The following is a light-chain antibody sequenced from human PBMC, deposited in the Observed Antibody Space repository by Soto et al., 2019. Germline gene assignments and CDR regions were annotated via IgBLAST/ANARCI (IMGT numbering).Light chain of an antibody. CDR3: QQYYSSPFT. CDR1: QSVLYSSNNKNY. Sequence: DSVMTQTPDSLAVSLGERATINCKSSQSVLYSSNNKNYLAWYQQKPGQPPKLLIYWASTRESGVPDRFSGSGSGTDLTLTISSLQAEDVAVYYCQQYYSSPFTFGPGTKVDIK. V-gene: IGKV4-1*01. J-gene: IGKJ3*01. CDR2: WAS.